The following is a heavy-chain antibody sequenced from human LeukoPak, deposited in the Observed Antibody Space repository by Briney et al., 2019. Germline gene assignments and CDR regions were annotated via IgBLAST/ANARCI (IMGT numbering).Heavy chain of an antibody. V-gene: IGHV4-34*01. CDR3: ARRGPLLWFGELRGWFDP. D-gene: IGHD3-10*01. CDR2: INHSGST. CDR1: GGSFSGYY. Sequence: TSSETLSLTCAVYGGSFSGYYWSWIRQPPGKGLEWIGEINHSGSTNYNPSLKSRVTISVDTSKNQFSLKLSSVTAADTAVYYCARRGPLLWFGELRGWFDPWGQGTLVTVSS. J-gene: IGHJ5*02.